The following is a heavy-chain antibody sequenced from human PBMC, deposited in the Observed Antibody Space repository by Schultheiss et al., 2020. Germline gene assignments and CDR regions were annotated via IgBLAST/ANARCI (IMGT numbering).Heavy chain of an antibody. CDR2: VVGDGANE. CDR3: AKTSRGYSLDY. Sequence: GGSQRLSCAASGLTFSSYAMSWVRQAPGKGLEWVSAVVGDGANEWYSDSVKGRFTISRDNSKNRLFLHLGSLRADDTAFYCCAKTSRGYSLDYWGQGALVSVST. CDR1: GLTFSSYA. D-gene: IGHD5-18*01. V-gene: IGHV3-23*01. J-gene: IGHJ4*02.